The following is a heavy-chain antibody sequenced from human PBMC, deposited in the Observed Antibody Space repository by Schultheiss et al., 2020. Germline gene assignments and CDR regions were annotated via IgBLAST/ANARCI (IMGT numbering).Heavy chain of an antibody. CDR2: INHSGST. CDR1: GGSFSGYY. CDR3: ASGVGATRYFDH. J-gene: IGHJ4*02. V-gene: IGHV4-34*01. D-gene: IGHD1-26*01. Sequence: SETLSLTCAVYGGSFSGYYWSWIRQPPGKGLEWIGEINHSGSTNYNPSLKSRVTISVDTSKNQFSLKLSSVTAADTAVYYCASGVGATRYFDHWGQGTLVNVSS.